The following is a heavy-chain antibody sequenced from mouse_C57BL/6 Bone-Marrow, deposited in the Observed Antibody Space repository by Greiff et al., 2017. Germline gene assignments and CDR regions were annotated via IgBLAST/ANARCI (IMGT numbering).Heavy chain of an antibody. J-gene: IGHJ3*01. CDR2: IYPGSGST. D-gene: IGHD3-2*02. V-gene: IGHV1-55*01. CDR1: GYTFTSYW. CDR3: AREGETAQATFWFAY. Sequence: QVQLQQPGAELVKPGASVKMSCKASGYTFTSYWITWVKQRPGQGLEWIGDIYPGSGSTNYNEKFKSKATLTVDTSSSTAYMQLSSLTSEDSAVYYCAREGETAQATFWFAYWGQGTLVTVSA.